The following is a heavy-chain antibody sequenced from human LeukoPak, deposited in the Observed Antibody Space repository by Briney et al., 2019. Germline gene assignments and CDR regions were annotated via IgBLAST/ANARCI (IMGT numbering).Heavy chain of an antibody. CDR2: ISAYTGNT. CDR3: ARTPYPSYNWFDP. Sequence: GASVKVSCKASGYTFTSYDINWVRQAPGQGLEWMGWISAYTGNTDYAQKLQDRVTMTIDTSTTTAYMELRSLRSDDTAVYYCARTPYPSYNWFDPWGQGTLVTVSS. V-gene: IGHV1-18*01. J-gene: IGHJ5*02. CDR1: GYTFTSYD.